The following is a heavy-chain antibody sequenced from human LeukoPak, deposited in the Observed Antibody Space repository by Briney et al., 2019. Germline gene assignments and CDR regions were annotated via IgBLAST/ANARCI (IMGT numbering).Heavy chain of an antibody. D-gene: IGHD4-23*01. CDR1: GFTFSSYW. CDR2: IKQDGSEK. V-gene: IGHV3-7*01. CDR3: ARVAVVTPGRRAFDI. J-gene: IGHJ3*02. Sequence: GGSLRLSCAASGFTFSSYWMSWVRQAPGKGLEWVANIKQDGSEKYYADSVKGRFTISRDNAKNSLYLQMNSLRAEDTAAYYCARVAVVTPGRRAFDIWGQGTMVTVSS.